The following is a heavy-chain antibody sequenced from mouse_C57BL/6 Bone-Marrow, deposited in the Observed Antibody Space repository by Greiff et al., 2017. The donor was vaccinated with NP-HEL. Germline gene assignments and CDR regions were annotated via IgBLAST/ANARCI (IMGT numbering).Heavy chain of an antibody. D-gene: IGHD1-1*01. J-gene: IGHJ2*01. V-gene: IGHV1-61*01. CDR1: GYTFTSYW. CDR2: IYPSDSET. Sequence: QVQLKQPGAELVRPGSSVKLSCKASGYTFTSYWMDWVKQRPGQGLEWIGNIYPSDSETHYNQKFKDKATLTVDKSSSTAYMQLSSLTSEDSAVYYCAISYYPERYYFDYWGQGTTLTVSS. CDR3: AISYYPERYYFDY.